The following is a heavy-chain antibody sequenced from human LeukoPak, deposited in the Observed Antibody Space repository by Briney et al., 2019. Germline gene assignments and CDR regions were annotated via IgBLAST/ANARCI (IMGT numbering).Heavy chain of an antibody. J-gene: IGHJ5*02. V-gene: IGHV1-46*01. CDR3: ARGSSSWSLYNWFDP. D-gene: IGHD6-13*01. CDR1: GYTFTSYY. Sequence: ASVRVSCKASGYTFTSYYMHWVRQAPGQGLEWMGIINPSGGSTSYAQKFQGRVTMTRDTSTSTVYMELSSLRSEDTAVYYCARGSSSWSLYNWFDPWGQGTLVTVSS. CDR2: INPSGGST.